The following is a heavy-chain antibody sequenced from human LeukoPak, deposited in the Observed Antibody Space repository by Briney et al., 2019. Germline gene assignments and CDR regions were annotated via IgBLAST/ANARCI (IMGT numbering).Heavy chain of an antibody. Sequence: GGPLRLSCAASGFTFSSYWMHWVRQAPGKGLVWVSRINSDGSSTSYADSVKGRFTISRDNAKNTLYLQMNSLRAEDTAVYYCARVRDSSGWYPDAFDIWGQGTMVTVSS. D-gene: IGHD6-19*01. V-gene: IGHV3-74*01. J-gene: IGHJ3*02. CDR1: GFTFSSYW. CDR2: INSDGSST. CDR3: ARVRDSSGWYPDAFDI.